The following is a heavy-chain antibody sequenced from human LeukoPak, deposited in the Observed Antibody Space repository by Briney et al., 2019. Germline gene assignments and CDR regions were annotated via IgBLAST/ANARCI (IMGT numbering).Heavy chain of an antibody. CDR3: ARGHGSGSSYYYYGMDV. CDR2: IYHSGST. D-gene: IGHD3-10*01. J-gene: IGHJ6*02. CDR1: GGSISGYY. V-gene: IGHV4-38-2*02. Sequence: KPSETLSLTCTVSGGSISGYYWGWIRQPPGKGLEWIGSIYHSGSTYYNPSLKSRVTISVDTSKNQFSLKLSSVTAADTAVYYCARGHGSGSSYYYYGMDVWGQGTTVTVSS.